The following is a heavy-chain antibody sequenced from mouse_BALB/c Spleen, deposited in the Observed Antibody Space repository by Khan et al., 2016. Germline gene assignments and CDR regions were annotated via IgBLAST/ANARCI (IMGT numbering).Heavy chain of an antibody. Sequence: QVQLKQSGAELARPGASVKLSCKAPGYTFTTYWMQWVKQRPGQGLAWIGTIYPGDGDTRYTQKFKGKATLTADKSSSTAYMQLSSLASEDSAVSDGARGNSYYDYDYWGQGTTLTVSS. CDR2: IYPGDGDT. CDR1: GYTFTTYW. D-gene: IGHD2-4*01. CDR3: ARGNSYYDYDY. V-gene: IGHV1-87*01. J-gene: IGHJ2*01.